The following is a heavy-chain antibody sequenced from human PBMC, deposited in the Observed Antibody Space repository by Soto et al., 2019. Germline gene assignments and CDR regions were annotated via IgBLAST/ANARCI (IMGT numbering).Heavy chain of an antibody. V-gene: IGHV1-69*01. CDR2: IIPIFGTA. CDR3: ANPVDIVATTQLDY. Sequence: SVKVSCKASGGTFSSYAISWVRQAPGQGLEWMGGIIPIFGTANYAQKFQGRVTITADESTSTAYMELSSLRAEDTAVYYCANPVDIVATTQLDYWGQGTLVTVSS. CDR1: GGTFSSYA. D-gene: IGHD5-12*01. J-gene: IGHJ4*02.